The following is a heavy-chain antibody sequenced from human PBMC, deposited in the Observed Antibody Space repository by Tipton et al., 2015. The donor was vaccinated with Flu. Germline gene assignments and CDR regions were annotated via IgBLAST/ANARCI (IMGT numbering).Heavy chain of an antibody. J-gene: IGHJ6*02. V-gene: IGHV4-59*01. CDR2: ISYSGSP. CDR1: GDSITNYY. D-gene: IGHD7-27*01. CDR3: ARDNWVRRGNARLYYAMDP. Sequence: TLSLTCTVSGDSITNYYWGWIRQPPGQGLEWIGYISYSGSPSYSPSLNSRVTITLDKSKNQFSLNVNSMTAADTAVYYCARDNWVRRGNARLYYAMDPRG.